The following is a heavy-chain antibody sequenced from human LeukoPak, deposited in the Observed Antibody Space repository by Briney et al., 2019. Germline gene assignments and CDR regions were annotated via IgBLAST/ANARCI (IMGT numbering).Heavy chain of an antibody. Sequence: PSETLSLTCTVSGGSISSYYWSWIRQPPGKGLEWIGYIYYSGSTNYNPSLKSRVTISVDTSKNQFSLKLSSVTAADTAVYYCAAQHSGSYWGLGADAFDIWGQGTMVTVSS. CDR2: IYYSGST. J-gene: IGHJ3*02. CDR1: GGSISSYY. V-gene: IGHV4-59*01. CDR3: AAQHSGSYWGLGADAFDI. D-gene: IGHD1-26*01.